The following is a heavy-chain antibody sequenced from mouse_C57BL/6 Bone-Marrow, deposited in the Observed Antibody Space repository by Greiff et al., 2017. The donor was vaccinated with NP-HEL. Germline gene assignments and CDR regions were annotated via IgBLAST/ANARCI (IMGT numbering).Heavy chain of an antibody. CDR3: TRVTDYYGSSYVGFAY. J-gene: IGHJ3*01. D-gene: IGHD1-1*01. CDR1: GFTFSSYA. CDR2: ISSGGDYI. Sequence: EVQVVESGEGLVKPGGSLKLSCAASGFTFSSYAMSWVRQTPEKRLEWVAYISSGGDYIYYADTVKGRFTISRDNARNTLYLQMSSLKSEDTAMYYCTRVTDYYGSSYVGFAYWGQGTLVTVSA. V-gene: IGHV5-9-1*02.